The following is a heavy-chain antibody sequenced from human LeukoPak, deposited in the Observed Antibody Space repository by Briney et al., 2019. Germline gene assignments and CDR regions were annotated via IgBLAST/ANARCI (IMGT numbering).Heavy chain of an antibody. CDR3: ARDSGYGSDY. CDR2: IYYSGST. V-gene: IGHV4-31*03. CDR1: GGSISSGGYY. Sequence: SETLSLTCTVSGGSISSGGYYWSWIRQHPGKGLEWIGYIYYSGSTYYNPSLKSRVTISVDTSKNQFSLKLSPVTAADTAVYYCARDSGYGSDYWGQGTLVTVSS. D-gene: IGHD5-12*01. J-gene: IGHJ4*02.